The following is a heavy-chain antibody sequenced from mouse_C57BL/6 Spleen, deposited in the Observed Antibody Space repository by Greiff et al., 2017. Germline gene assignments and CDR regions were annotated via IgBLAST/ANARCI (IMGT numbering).Heavy chain of an antibody. CDR2: IRLKSDNYAT. V-gene: IGHV6-3*01. J-gene: IGHJ1*03. CDR3: TAGTWYFDV. D-gene: IGHD4-1*01. Sequence: EVHLVESGGGLVQPGGSMKLSCVASGFTFSNYWMNWVRQSPEKGLEWVAQIRLKSDNYATNYAESVKGRFTISRDDSKSSVYLQMDNLRAEDTGIYYCTAGTWYFDVWGTGTTVTVSS. CDR1: GFTFSNYW.